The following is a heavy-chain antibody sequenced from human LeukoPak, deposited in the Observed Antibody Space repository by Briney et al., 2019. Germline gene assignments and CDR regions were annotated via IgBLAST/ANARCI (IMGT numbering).Heavy chain of an antibody. J-gene: IGHJ5*02. CDR3: AGDTYYYGSGSFNWFDP. D-gene: IGHD3-10*01. CDR1: GGSISSSSYY. V-gene: IGHV4-39*01. Sequence: SETLSLTCTVSGGSISSSSYYWGWIRQPPGKGLEWIGSIYYSGSTYYNPSLKSRVTISVDTSENQFSLKLSSVTAADTAVYYCAGDTYYYGSGSFNWFDPWGQGTLVTVSS. CDR2: IYYSGST.